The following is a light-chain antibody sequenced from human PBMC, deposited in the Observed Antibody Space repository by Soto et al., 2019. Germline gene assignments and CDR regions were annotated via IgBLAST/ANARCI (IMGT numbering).Light chain of an antibody. V-gene: IGKV3-20*01. Sequence: EIVLTQSPGTLSLSPGERATLSCRASQSVSSNYLAWYLQKPGQAPRLLIYGASSRATGIPDRFSGSGSGTDFTLTISRLEPADFAVYYCQQCGSSPLTFGGGTKVEIK. CDR1: QSVSSNY. CDR3: QQCGSSPLT. J-gene: IGKJ4*01. CDR2: GAS.